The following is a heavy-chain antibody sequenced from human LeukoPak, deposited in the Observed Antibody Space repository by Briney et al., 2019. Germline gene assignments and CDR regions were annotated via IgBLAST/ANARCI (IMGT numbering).Heavy chain of an antibody. CDR2: ISGSGGST. D-gene: IGHD3-16*02. Sequence: GGSLRLSCAASGFTFSSYAMSWVRQAPGKGLEWVSGISGSGGSTDYADSVKGRFTISRDNSKNTLYLQMNSLRAEDTAVYYCARKKDPVIQYYFDYWGQGTLVTVSS. V-gene: IGHV3-23*01. J-gene: IGHJ4*02. CDR3: ARKKDPVIQYYFDY. CDR1: GFTFSSYA.